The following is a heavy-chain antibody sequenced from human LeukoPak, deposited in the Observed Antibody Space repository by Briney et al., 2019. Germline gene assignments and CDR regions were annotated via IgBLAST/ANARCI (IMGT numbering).Heavy chain of an antibody. CDR1: GGSISGYY. CDR2: IYHSGST. V-gene: IGHV4-38-2*02. D-gene: IGHD2-15*01. CDR3: ARHVGYCSGGSCYYYYYYMDV. Sequence: SETLSLTCTVSGGSISGYYWGWIRQPPGKGLEWIGSIYHSGSTYYNPSLKSRVTISVDTSKNQFSLKLSSVTAADTAVYYCARHVGYCSGGSCYYYYYYMDVWGKGTTVTVSS. J-gene: IGHJ6*03.